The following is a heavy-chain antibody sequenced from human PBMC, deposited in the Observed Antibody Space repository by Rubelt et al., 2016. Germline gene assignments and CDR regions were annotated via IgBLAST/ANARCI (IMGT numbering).Heavy chain of an antibody. V-gene: IGHV4-39*07. CDR2: IYYSGST. CDR1: GGSISSYY. J-gene: IGHJ4*02. D-gene: IGHD1-20*01. Sequence: QVQLQESGPGLVKPSETLSLTCTVSGGSISSYYWGWIRQPPGKGLEWIGSIYYSGSTYYNPSLKSRVTISVDTSKNQFSLKLSSVTAADTAVYYCAREPRDNWNDVIWGQGTLVTVSS. CDR3: AREPRDNWNDVI.